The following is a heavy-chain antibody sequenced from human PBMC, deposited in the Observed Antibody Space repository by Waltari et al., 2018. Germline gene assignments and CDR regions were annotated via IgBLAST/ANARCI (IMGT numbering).Heavy chain of an antibody. V-gene: IGHV4-39*01. D-gene: IGHD5-12*01. J-gene: IGHJ3*02. CDR3: ARGYVEMATTDAFDI. CDR1: GGSISSSSYY. CDR2: IYYSGST. Sequence: QLQLQESGPGLVKPSETLSLTCTVSGGSISSSSYYWGWIRQPPGKGLEWIGSIYYSGSTYYNPSLKSRVTISVDTSKNQFSLKLSSVTAADTAVYYCARGYVEMATTDAFDIWGQGTMVTVSS.